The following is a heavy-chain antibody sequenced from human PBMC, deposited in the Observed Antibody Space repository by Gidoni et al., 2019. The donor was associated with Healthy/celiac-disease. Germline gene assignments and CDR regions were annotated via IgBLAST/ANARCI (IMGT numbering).Heavy chain of an antibody. J-gene: IGHJ4*02. Sequence: EVQLLESGGGLVQHGGFLRLSCAASGFPFSSYAMSWVGQAPGKGLEWVSDISGSGGSTYYADSVKGRFTISRDNSKNTLYLQMNSLRAEDTAVYYCAKAEVGAKWGQGTLVTVSS. CDR2: ISGSGGST. CDR3: AKAEVGAK. CDR1: GFPFSSYA. D-gene: IGHD1-26*01. V-gene: IGHV3-23*01.